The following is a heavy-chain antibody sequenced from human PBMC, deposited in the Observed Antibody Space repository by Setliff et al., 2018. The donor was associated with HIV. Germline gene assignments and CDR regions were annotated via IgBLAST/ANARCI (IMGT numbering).Heavy chain of an antibody. CDR3: ATSLFLRGCSTTSCLRNWFDP. Sequence: GASVKVSCKASGGTFSSYAISWVRQAPGQGLEWLGGIIPIFGTANYAQKFQGRVTITADESTSTAYLELSSLTSEDTSVYYCATSLFLRGCSTTSCLRNWFDPWGQGTLVTVSS. CDR1: GGTFSSYA. D-gene: IGHD2-2*01. V-gene: IGHV1-69*13. J-gene: IGHJ5*02. CDR2: IIPIFGTA.